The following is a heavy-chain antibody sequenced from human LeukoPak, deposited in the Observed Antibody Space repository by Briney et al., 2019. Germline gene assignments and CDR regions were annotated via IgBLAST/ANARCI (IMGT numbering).Heavy chain of an antibody. CDR3: AIHFLDYYYYMDV. Sequence: PSETLSLTCTVSGGSISSSSYYWGWVRQPPGKGLEWIGSIYYSGSTYYNPSLKSRVTISVDTSKNQFSLKLSSVTAADTAVYYCAIHFLDYYYYMDVWGKGTTVTVSS. V-gene: IGHV4-39*07. D-gene: IGHD3-3*02. CDR2: IYYSGST. CDR1: GGSISSSSYY. J-gene: IGHJ6*03.